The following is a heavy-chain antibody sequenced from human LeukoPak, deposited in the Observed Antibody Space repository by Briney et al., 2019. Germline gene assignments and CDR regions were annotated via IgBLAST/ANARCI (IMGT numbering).Heavy chain of an antibody. D-gene: IGHD3-10*01. CDR3: ARGRGPYYMDV. CDR1: GYSFSTYW. Sequence: GESLKISCKGSGYSFSTYWIAWVRQMPGKGLEWMGIFYPGDSDTRYSPSFQGQVTISADKSISTAYLQWSSLQASDTAMYYCARGRGPYYMDVWGKGTTVTVSS. J-gene: IGHJ6*03. V-gene: IGHV5-51*01. CDR2: FYPGDSDT.